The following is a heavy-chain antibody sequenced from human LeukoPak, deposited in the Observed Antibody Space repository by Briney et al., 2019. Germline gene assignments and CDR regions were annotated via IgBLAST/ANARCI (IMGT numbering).Heavy chain of an antibody. Sequence: ASVKVSCKASGYTFTGYYMHWVRQATGQGLEWMGWMNPNSGNTGYAQKFQGRVTITRNTSISTAYMELSSLRSEDTAVYYCARRVLPYYFDYWGQGTLVTVSS. J-gene: IGHJ4*02. CDR1: GYTFTGYY. V-gene: IGHV1-8*03. D-gene: IGHD3-10*01. CDR2: MNPNSGNT. CDR3: ARRVLPYYFDY.